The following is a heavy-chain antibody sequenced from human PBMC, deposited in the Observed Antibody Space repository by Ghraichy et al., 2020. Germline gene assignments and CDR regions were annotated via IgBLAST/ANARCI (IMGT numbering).Heavy chain of an antibody. V-gene: IGHV4-39*01. CDR3: ASRRTRDY. CDR1: GGSISSSIYY. D-gene: IGHD1-14*01. Sequence: SETLSLTCTVSGGSISSSIYYWGWIRQPPGKGLEWIGSIYYSGSTYYNPSLKSRVTISVDTSKNQFSLKLSSVTAADTAVYYCASRRTRDYWGQGTLVTVSS. CDR2: IYYSGST. J-gene: IGHJ4*02.